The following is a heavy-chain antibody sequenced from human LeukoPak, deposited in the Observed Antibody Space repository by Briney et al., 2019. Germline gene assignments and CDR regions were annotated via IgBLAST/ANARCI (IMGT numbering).Heavy chain of an antibody. J-gene: IGHJ5*02. Sequence: QAGGSLRLSCAASGFTFSNYAMSWVRQTPGKGLEWVSGVSGSTNNTWYADSVKGRFTISRDNSKNTLYLQMNSLRAEDTAVYYCANSLYYDSIGYQVGSWGQGTLVTVSS. V-gene: IGHV3-23*01. CDR1: GFTFSNYA. D-gene: IGHD3-22*01. CDR2: VSGSTNNT. CDR3: ANSLYYDSIGYQVGS.